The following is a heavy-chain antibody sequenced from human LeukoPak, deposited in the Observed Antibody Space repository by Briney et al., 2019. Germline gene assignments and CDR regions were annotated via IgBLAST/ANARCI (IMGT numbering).Heavy chain of an antibody. V-gene: IGHV4-59*01. Sequence: SETLSLTCSVSGGSISRYFWSWIRGPPGKGLEWIGDVYDSGSANYNPSLNSRVTISLDSSKNQFSLKVSSVTAADTAVYYCARASCGGNCYSWKRDYYYGMDVWGQGTTVTVSS. J-gene: IGHJ6*02. CDR2: VYDSGSA. CDR1: GGSISRYF. CDR3: ARASCGGNCYSWKRDYYYGMDV. D-gene: IGHD2-21*02.